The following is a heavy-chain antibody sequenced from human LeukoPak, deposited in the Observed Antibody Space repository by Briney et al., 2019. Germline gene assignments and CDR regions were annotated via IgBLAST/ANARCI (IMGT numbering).Heavy chain of an antibody. CDR1: GFTFSSSA. V-gene: IGHV3-23*01. Sequence: GGSLRLSCAASGFTFSSSAMSWVRQAPGKGLEWVSATSNNGGYTYYTDSVQGRFTISRDNSKSTLCLQMNSLRAEDTAVYYCAKQLGYCSDGSCYFPYWGQGTLVTVSS. CDR2: TSNNGGYT. J-gene: IGHJ4*02. CDR3: AKQLGYCSDGSCYFPY. D-gene: IGHD2-15*01.